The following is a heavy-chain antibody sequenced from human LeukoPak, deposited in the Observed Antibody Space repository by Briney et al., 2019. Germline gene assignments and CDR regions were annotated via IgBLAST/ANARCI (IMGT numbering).Heavy chain of an antibody. CDR3: ARDRSSGWYADY. V-gene: IGHV1-2*02. J-gene: IGHJ4*02. CDR1: GYTFTGYY. CDR2: INPNSGGT. D-gene: IGHD6-19*01. Sequence: ASVKVSCKASGYTFTGYYMHWVRQAPGQGLEWMGWINPNSGGTNYAQKFQGRVTMTRDTSISTAYMELSRLRYDDTAVYYCARDRSSGWYADYWGQGTLVTVSS.